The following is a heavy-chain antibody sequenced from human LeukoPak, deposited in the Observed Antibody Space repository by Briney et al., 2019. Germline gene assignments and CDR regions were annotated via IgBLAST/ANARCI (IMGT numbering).Heavy chain of an antibody. Sequence: PSDTLSLTCTVSGGSISSYYWSWIRQPPGKGLEWIGYIYYSGSTNYNPSLKSRVTISVDTSKNQFSLKLSSVTAADTAVYYCARVTGIGYYYYYMDVWGKGTTVTVSS. D-gene: IGHD1-20*01. CDR3: ARVTGIGYYYYYMDV. CDR2: IYYSGST. V-gene: IGHV4-59*08. J-gene: IGHJ6*03. CDR1: GGSISSYY.